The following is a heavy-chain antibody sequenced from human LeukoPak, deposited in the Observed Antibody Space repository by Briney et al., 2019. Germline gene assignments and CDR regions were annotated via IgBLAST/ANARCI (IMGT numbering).Heavy chain of an antibody. V-gene: IGHV3-21*01. CDR2: ISSSSYI. D-gene: IGHD4-11*01. J-gene: IGHJ4*02. CDR1: GFTFSSYS. Sequence: PGGSLRLSCAASGFTFSSYSMKWVRQAPGKGLEWVSSISSSSYIYYADSVKGRFTISRDNANNSLYLQMNSLRAEDTAVYYCARDGPYPVTTHFVDYWGQGTLVTVSS. CDR3: ARDGPYPVTTHFVDY.